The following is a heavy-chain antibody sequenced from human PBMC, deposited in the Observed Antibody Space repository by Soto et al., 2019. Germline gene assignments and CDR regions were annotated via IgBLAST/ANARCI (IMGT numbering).Heavy chain of an antibody. V-gene: IGHV4-34*01. CDR2: INHSGST. CDR3: ARGHCTNGVCYRGYYYGMDV. Sequence: SETLSLTCAVYGGSFSGYYWSWIRQPPGKGLEWIGEINHSGSTNYNPSLKSRVTISVDTSKNQFSLKLSSVTAADTAVYYCARGHCTNGVCYRGYYYGMDVWGQGTTVTVSS. CDR1: GGSFSGYY. J-gene: IGHJ6*02. D-gene: IGHD2-8*01.